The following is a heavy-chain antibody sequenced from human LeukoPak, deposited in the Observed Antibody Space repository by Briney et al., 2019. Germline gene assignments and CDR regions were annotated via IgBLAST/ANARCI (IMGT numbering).Heavy chain of an antibody. CDR3: ARGSEYHSTELAY. V-gene: IGHV4-59*01. CDR1: GGSISTYY. J-gene: IGHJ4*02. CDR2: IYYSGTT. Sequence: PSETLSLTSRLPGGSISTYYLSWIRQPPGKGLEWIGYIYYSGTTNYNPSLKSRVTISLDTSKNQFSLRLTSVTAADKAVYYCARGSEYHSTELAYWGQGTLVTVSS. D-gene: IGHD6-6*01.